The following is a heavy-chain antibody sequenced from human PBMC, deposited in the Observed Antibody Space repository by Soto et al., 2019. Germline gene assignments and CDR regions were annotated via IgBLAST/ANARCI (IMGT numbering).Heavy chain of an antibody. CDR3: VRFPFFDTSDQGY. J-gene: IGHJ4*02. Sequence: GGSLRLSCAASGFTFSSYEMNWVRQAPGKGLEWVSYISSSGSTIYYADSVKGRFTISRDNAKNSLYLQMNSLRAEDTALYYCVRFPFFDTSDQGYWGQGTLVTVSS. V-gene: IGHV3-48*03. CDR2: ISSSGSTI. D-gene: IGHD3-22*01. CDR1: GFTFSSYE.